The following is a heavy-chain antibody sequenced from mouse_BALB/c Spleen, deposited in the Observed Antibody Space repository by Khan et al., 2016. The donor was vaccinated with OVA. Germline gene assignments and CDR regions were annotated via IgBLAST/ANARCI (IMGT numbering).Heavy chain of an antibody. J-gene: IGHJ3*01. CDR1: GYTFTSYW. CDR2: INPSDGRT. D-gene: IGHD2-10*02. CDR3: ARGGYGSLAY. V-gene: IGHV1S81*02. Sequence: QIQLVQSGAELVKPGASVNLSCKASGYTFTSYWMHWVKQRPGQGLDWIGYINPSDGRTHYNESFRNKATLTVDKSSNTAYMQVSSLTSEDSAVYYCARGGYGSLAYWGQGTLVTVSA.